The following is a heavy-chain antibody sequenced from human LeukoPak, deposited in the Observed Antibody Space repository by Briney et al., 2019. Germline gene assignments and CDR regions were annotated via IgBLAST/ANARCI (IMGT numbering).Heavy chain of an antibody. CDR1: GFTFSSYG. CDR3: AKDTGSGYDYFSYYFDF. Sequence: GGTLRLSCAASGFTFSSYGMSWVRQAPGKGLEWVSLISGTAFSTYYADSVRGRFTISRDNSKNTLYLQMNSLRAEDTAVYYCAKDTGSGYDYFSYYFDFWGQGTLVTVSS. V-gene: IGHV3-23*01. D-gene: IGHD5-12*01. J-gene: IGHJ4*02. CDR2: ISGTAFST.